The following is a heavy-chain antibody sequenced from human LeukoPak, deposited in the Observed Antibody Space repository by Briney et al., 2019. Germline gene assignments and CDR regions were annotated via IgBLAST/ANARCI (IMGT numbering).Heavy chain of an antibody. V-gene: IGHV3-48*03. CDR3: AREEESAAIVDY. D-gene: IGHD2-2*02. CDR1: GFTFSSYE. J-gene: IGHJ4*02. CDR2: ISSSGSTI. Sequence: GGSLRLSCAASGFTFSSYEMNWVRQAPGKGLEWVSDISSSGSTIYYAGSVKGRFTISRDNAKNSLYLQMNSLRAEDTAVYYCAREEESAAIVDYWGQGTLVTVSS.